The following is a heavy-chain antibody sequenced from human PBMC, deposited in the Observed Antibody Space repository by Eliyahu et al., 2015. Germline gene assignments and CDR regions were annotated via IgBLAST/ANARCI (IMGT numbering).Heavy chain of an antibody. CDR2: IFSNDEK. V-gene: IGHV2-26*01. CDR1: GFSLSNARXG. D-gene: IGHD3-3*01. CDR3: ARIQGFTIFGPDYYYYGMDV. Sequence: QVTLKESGPVLVKPTETLTLTCTVSGFSLSNARXGVSWIRQPPGKALEWLAHIFSNDEKSYSTSLKSRLTISKDTSKSQVVLTMTNMDPVDTATYYCARIQGFTIFGPDYYYYGMDVWGQGTTVTVSS. J-gene: IGHJ6*02.